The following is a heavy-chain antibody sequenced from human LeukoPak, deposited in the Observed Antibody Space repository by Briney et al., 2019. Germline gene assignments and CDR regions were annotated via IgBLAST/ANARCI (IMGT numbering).Heavy chain of an antibody. V-gene: IGHV1-69*04. D-gene: IGHD2-2*01. CDR3: ARAVPGYCSSTSCHHDAFDI. CDR1: GGTFSSYA. J-gene: IGHJ3*02. Sequence: SVEVSCKASGGTFSSYAISWVRQALGQGLEWMGRIIPILGIANYAQKFQGRVTITADKSTSTAYVELSSLRSEDTAVYYCARAVPGYCSSTSCHHDAFDIWGQGTMVTVSS. CDR2: IIPILGIA.